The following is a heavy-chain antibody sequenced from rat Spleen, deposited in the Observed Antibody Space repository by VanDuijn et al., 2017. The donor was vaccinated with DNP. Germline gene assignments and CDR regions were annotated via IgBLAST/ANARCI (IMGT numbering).Heavy chain of an antibody. CDR2: ISYDGRST. CDR1: GFTFSDYY. Sequence: EVQLVESGGGLVQPGRSLKLSCAASGFTFSDYYMAWVRQAPTRGLEWVAYISYDGRSTSYGDSVKGRFTISRDNAKSILYLQMDSLRSEDTATYYCARLVPRVDAMDAWGQGTSVTVSS. J-gene: IGHJ4*01. D-gene: IGHD1-4*01. V-gene: IGHV5-7*01. CDR3: ARLVPRVDAMDA.